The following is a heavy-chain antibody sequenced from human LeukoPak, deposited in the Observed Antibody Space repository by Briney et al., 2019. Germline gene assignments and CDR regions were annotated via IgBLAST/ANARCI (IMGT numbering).Heavy chain of an antibody. CDR1: GFTFSSYW. CDR3: ARGSYYYGSGSYLPVDY. D-gene: IGHD3-10*01. J-gene: IGHJ4*02. Sequence: GGPLRLSCAASGFTFSSYWMSWVRQAPGKGLEWVANIKQDGSEKYYVDSVKGRFTISRDNAKNSLYLRMNSLRAEDTAVYYCARGSYYYGSGSYLPVDYWGQGTLVTVSS. V-gene: IGHV3-7*01. CDR2: IKQDGSEK.